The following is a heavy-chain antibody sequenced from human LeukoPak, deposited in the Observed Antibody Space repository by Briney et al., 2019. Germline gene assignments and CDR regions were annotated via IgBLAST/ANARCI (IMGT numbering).Heavy chain of an antibody. CDR1: GFTFSSYA. D-gene: IGHD1-26*01. Sequence: GRSLRLSCAASGFTFSSYAMHWVRQAPGKGLEWVAVISYDGSNKYYEDSVKDRFTISRDNSKNTLYLQMNNLRAEDTAVYYCARDLSGSSDFDYWGQGTLVTVSS. CDR3: ARDLSGSSDFDY. V-gene: IGHV3-30-3*01. J-gene: IGHJ4*02. CDR2: ISYDGSNK.